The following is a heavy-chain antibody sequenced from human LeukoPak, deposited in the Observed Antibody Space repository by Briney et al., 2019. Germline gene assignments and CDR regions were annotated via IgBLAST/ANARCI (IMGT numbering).Heavy chain of an antibody. V-gene: IGHV3-48*03. D-gene: IGHD3-10*01. CDR2: ISSSGSTI. CDR3: ARGGIDGPVWGPGSLYYFDY. J-gene: IGHJ4*02. Sequence: PGGSLRLSCAASGFTFSSYEMNWVRQAPGKGLEWVSYISSSGSTIYYADSVKGRFTISRDNAKNSLYLQMNSLRAEDTAVYYCARGGIDGPVWGPGSLYYFDYWGQGTLVTVSS. CDR1: GFTFSSYE.